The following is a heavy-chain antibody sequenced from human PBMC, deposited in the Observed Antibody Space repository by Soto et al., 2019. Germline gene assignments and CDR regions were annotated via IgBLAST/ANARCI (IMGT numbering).Heavy chain of an antibody. CDR1: GFTFSSYA. V-gene: IGHV3-23*01. CDR3: ANVRGYYDDSSGNPIGYFDY. CDR2: ISGSGGST. D-gene: IGHD3-22*01. Sequence: VGSLRLSCAASGFTFSSYAMSWVRQAPGKGLEWVSAISGSGGSTYYADSVKGRFTISRDNSKNTLYLQMNSLRAEDTAVYYCANVRGYYDDSSGNPIGYFDYWGQGNLVTVFS. J-gene: IGHJ4*02.